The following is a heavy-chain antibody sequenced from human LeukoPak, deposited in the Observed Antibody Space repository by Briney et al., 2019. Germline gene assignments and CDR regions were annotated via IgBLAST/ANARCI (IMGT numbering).Heavy chain of an antibody. D-gene: IGHD3-22*01. Sequence: GGSLRLSCAASGFTFSNAWMSWVRQAPGKGLEWVGRIKSKTDGGTTDYAAPVKGGFTISRDDSKNTLYLQMNSLKTEDTAVYYCTTHMIVVVRSEDAFDIWGQGTMVTVSS. CDR3: TTHMIVVVRSEDAFDI. V-gene: IGHV3-15*01. J-gene: IGHJ3*02. CDR2: IKSKTDGGTT. CDR1: GFTFSNAW.